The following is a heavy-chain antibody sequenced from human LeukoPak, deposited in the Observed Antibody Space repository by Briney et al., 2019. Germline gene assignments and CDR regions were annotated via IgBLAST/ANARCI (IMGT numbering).Heavy chain of an antibody. CDR1: GFTVSSNY. V-gene: IGHV3-66*02. Sequence: PGGSLRLSCAASGFTVSSNYMSWVRQAPGKGLEWVSVIYSGGSTYYADSVKGRFTISRDNSKNTPYLQMNSLRAEDTAVYYCARDYYDSSGAGSLWGQGTLVTVSS. CDR2: IYSGGST. J-gene: IGHJ4*02. CDR3: ARDYYDSSGAGSL. D-gene: IGHD3-22*01.